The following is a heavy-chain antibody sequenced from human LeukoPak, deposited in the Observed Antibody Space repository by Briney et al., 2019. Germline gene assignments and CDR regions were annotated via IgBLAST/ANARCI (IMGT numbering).Heavy chain of an antibody. D-gene: IGHD2-2*01. Sequence: PSETLSLTCAVYGGSFSGYYWSWIRQPPGKGLEWIGEINHSGSTNYNPSLKSRVTISVDTSKNQFSLKLSSVTAADTAVYYCARGVVRYCSSTSCLYSWFDPWGQGTPVTVSS. CDR2: INHSGST. V-gene: IGHV4-34*01. CDR1: GGSFSGYY. J-gene: IGHJ5*02. CDR3: ARGVVRYCSSTSCLYSWFDP.